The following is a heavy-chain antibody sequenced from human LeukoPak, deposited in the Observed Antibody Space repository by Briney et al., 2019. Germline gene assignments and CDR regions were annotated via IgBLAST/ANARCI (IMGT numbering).Heavy chain of an antibody. CDR3: ARDQGMVNDAFDI. Sequence: GGSLRLSCAASGFTFSSYAMHWVRQAPGKGLEWVSYISISSTTIYYADSVQGRFTISRDNAKNSLYLQMNSLRDEDTAVYYCARDQGMVNDAFDIWGQGTLVTVSS. V-gene: IGHV3-48*02. CDR2: ISISSTTI. CDR1: GFTFSSYA. J-gene: IGHJ3*02. D-gene: IGHD3-10*01.